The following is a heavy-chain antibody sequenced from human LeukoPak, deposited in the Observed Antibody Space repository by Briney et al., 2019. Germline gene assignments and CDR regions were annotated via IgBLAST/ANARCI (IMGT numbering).Heavy chain of an antibody. Sequence: PGGSLRLSCAAYGFTFSSYAMSWIRQAPGKGLEWVSDISGSGGSTYYADSVKGRFTISRDNSKNTMYLQVSSLRAEDTAVYYCAKGAWAPITYNWFDPWGQGTLVTVSS. J-gene: IGHJ5*02. CDR3: AKGAWAPITYNWFDP. CDR1: GFTFSSYA. V-gene: IGHV3-23*01. D-gene: IGHD1-20*01. CDR2: ISGSGGST.